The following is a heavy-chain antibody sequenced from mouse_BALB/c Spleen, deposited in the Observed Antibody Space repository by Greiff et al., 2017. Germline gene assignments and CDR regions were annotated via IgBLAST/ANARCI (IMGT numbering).Heavy chain of an antibody. CDR3: ARDLGRYFDV. CDR1: GFTFSDYG. Sequence: EVQLMESGGGLVQPGGSRKLSCAASGFTFSDYGMAWVRQAPGKGPEWVAFISNLAYSIYYADTVTGRFTISRENAKNTLYLEMSSLRSEDTAMYYCARDLGRYFDVWGAGTTVTVSS. CDR2: ISNLAYSI. J-gene: IGHJ1*01. D-gene: IGHD4-1*01. V-gene: IGHV5-15*02.